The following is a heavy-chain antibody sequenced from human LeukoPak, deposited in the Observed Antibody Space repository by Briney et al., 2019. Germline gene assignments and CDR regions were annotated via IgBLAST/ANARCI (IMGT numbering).Heavy chain of an antibody. CDR3: AREVPDTTKFDY. D-gene: IGHD1-26*01. J-gene: IGHJ4*02. CDR1: GYTFTRYY. V-gene: IGHV1-46*01. CDR2: IDPSGGRT. Sequence: ASVKVSCKASGYTFTRYYVHWVRQAPGQGLEWMGMIDPSGGRTVYAQRFQGRVTMTRDTSTSTVYMELSSLRSEDSAVYYCAREVPDTTKFDYWGQGTLVTVSS.